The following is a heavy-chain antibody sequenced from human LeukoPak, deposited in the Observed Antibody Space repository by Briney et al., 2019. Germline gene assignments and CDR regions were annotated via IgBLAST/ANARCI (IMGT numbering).Heavy chain of an antibody. D-gene: IGHD3-10*01. CDR3: AGDKRSKYFEY. J-gene: IGHJ4*02. Sequence: GGSLRLSCAASGFTFSSYSMNWVRQAPGKGLEWVAVIWYDGSNKYYAGSVKGRFTISRDNSKNTLYLQMNSLRDGDTAVYYCAGDKRSKYFEYWGQGTLVIVSS. CDR2: IWYDGSNK. V-gene: IGHV3-33*08. CDR1: GFTFSSYS.